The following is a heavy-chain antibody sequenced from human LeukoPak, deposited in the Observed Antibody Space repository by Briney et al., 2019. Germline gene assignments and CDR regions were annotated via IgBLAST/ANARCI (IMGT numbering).Heavy chain of an antibody. D-gene: IGHD3-16*01. CDR2: IRHDGTNE. J-gene: IGHJ4*02. CDR3: AKGAYRLDY. Sequence: PGGSLRLSCAASGFSLSRYWMSWVRQAPGKGLEWVAFIRHDGTNENYADSVRVRFTISRDNSKNTLHLQMNSLRAEDTAVYYCAKGAYRLDYWGQGTLVTVSS. CDR1: GFSLSRYW. V-gene: IGHV3-30*02.